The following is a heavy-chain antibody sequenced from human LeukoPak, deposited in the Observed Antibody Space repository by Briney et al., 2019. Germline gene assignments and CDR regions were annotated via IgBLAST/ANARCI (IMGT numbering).Heavy chain of an antibody. CDR2: IYYSGST. J-gene: IGHJ6*03. V-gene: IGHV4-39*01. CDR1: GGSISSSSYY. CDR3: ARLTLYYYYMDV. Sequence: SETLSLTCTVSGGSISSSSYYWGWIRQPPGKGLEWIGSIYYSGSTYYNPSLKSRVTISVDTSKNQFSLKLSSVTAADTAVYYCARLTLYYYYMDVWGKGTTVTVSS.